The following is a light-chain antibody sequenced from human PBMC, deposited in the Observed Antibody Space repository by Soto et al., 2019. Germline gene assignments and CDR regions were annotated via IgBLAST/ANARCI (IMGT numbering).Light chain of an antibody. CDR2: DAS. V-gene: IGKV1-39*01. Sequence: DIPMTQSASSLYASVGDRVSMXCRASQGVSTYLNCYQRKPREAPKLLTYDASSLQSGVPSRFSCSGSETDFTPPISSLQPEDFATYSGQQSYSTTWTFGQGTKVDIK. J-gene: IGKJ1*01. CDR1: QGVSTY. CDR3: QQSYSTTWT.